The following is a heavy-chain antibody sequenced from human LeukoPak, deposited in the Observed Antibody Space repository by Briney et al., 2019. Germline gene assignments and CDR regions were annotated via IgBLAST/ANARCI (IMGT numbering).Heavy chain of an antibody. CDR2: INPDSGGT. CDR1: GYTFTAYY. J-gene: IGHJ4*02. Sequence: ASVKVSCKASGYTFTAYYMHWVRQAPGQGLEWMGWINPDSGGTNYAQKFQGRVTMTRNTSINTAYMELSRLSSDDTAVYYCARSSGTYPDFDSWGQGTLVTVSS. D-gene: IGHD1-1*01. CDR3: ARSSGTYPDFDS. V-gene: IGHV1-2*02.